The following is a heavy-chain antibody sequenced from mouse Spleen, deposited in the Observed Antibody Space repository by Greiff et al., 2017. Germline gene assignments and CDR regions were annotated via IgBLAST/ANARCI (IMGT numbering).Heavy chain of an antibody. J-gene: IGHJ4*01. D-gene: IGHD3-3*01. Sequence: EVKVVESGGGLVQSGRSLRLSCATSGFTFSDFYMEWVRQAPGKGLEWIAASRNKANDYTTEYSASVKGRFIVSRDTSQSILYLQMNALRAEETATYYCARLGQGDMDYWGQGTSVTVSS. V-gene: IGHV7-1*01. CDR2: SRNKANDYTT. CDR1: GFTFSDFY. CDR3: ARLGQGDMDY.